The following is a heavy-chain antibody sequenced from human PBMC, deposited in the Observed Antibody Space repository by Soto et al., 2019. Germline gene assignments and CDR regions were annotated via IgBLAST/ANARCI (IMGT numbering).Heavy chain of an antibody. Sequence: NPSETLSLTCTVSGGSISSSSYYWGWIRQPPGKGLGWIGSIYYSGSTYYNPSLKSRVTISVDTSKNQFSLKLSSVTAADTAVYYCARQQLADYYYYGMDVWGQGTTVTVSS. V-gene: IGHV4-39*01. CDR2: IYYSGST. J-gene: IGHJ6*02. CDR3: ARQQLADYYYYGMDV. CDR1: GGSISSSSYY. D-gene: IGHD6-13*01.